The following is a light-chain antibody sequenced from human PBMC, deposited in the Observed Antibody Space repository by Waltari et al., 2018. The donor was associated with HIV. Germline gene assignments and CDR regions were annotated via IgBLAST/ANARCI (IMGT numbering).Light chain of an antibody. V-gene: IGKV1-NL1*01. Sequence: DIQMTQSPSSLSASVGDRVTLSCRARQGISNFLAWYQQKPGQAPRLLLSLATKLAGGVPSWSSGGGSTTDYTLTVSRQQAEDFANYCCQQNNRTPPKTFGQGTKVEIK. CDR3: QQNNRTPPKT. J-gene: IGKJ1*01. CDR2: LAT. CDR1: QGISNF.